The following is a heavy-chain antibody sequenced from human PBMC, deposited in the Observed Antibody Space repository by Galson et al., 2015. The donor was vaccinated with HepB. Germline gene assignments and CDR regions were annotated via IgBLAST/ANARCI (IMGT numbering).Heavy chain of an antibody. CDR1: GYTFTSYA. J-gene: IGHJ4*02. Sequence: SCKASGYTFTSYAMHWVRQAPGKGLEWVSVIYSGGSTYYADSVKGRFTISRDNSKNTLYLQMNSLRAEDTAVYYCAGDRIAVAGGRNYWGQGTLVTVSS. CDR3: AGDRIAVAGGRNY. V-gene: IGHV3-53*01. D-gene: IGHD6-19*01. CDR2: IYSGGST.